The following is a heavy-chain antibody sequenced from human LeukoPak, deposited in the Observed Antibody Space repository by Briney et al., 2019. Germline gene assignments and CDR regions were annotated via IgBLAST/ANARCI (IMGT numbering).Heavy chain of an antibody. Sequence: GGSLRLSCAASGFTFSSYSMNWVRQAPGKGLEWVSFISTSSSYIYYADSVKGRFTISRDNAKNSLYLQMSSLRAEDTAVYYCARDLGSDYWGQGTLVTVSS. D-gene: IGHD7-27*01. CDR3: ARDLGSDY. V-gene: IGHV3-21*01. J-gene: IGHJ4*02. CDR2: ISTSSSYI. CDR1: GFTFSSYS.